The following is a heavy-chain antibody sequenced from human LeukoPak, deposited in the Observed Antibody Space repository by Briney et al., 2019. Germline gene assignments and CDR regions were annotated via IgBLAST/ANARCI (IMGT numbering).Heavy chain of an antibody. D-gene: IGHD5-18*01. V-gene: IGHV1-3*03. J-gene: IGHJ5*02. CDR1: GYTFTSYA. Sequence: ASVKVSCKASGYTFTSYAMHWVRQAPGQRLEWMGWINAGNGNTKYSQEFQSRVTITRDTSASTAYMELSSLRSEDMAVYYCARSRGYSYGPFDPWGQGTLVTVSS. CDR3: ARSRGYSYGPFDP. CDR2: INAGNGNT.